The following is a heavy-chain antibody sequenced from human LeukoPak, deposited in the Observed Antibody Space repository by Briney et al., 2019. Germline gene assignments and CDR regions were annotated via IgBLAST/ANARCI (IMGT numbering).Heavy chain of an antibody. J-gene: IGHJ5*02. CDR1: GFTFSSYG. Sequence: GGSLRLSGAASGFTFSSYGMHWVRQAPGKGLEWVAVIAYDGSNKYYADSVKGRFTISRDNSKNTLYLQMNSLRAEDTAVYYCAKDFYDSSGYYPFDPWGQGTLVTVSS. CDR2: IAYDGSNK. D-gene: IGHD3-22*01. CDR3: AKDFYDSSGYYPFDP. V-gene: IGHV3-30*18.